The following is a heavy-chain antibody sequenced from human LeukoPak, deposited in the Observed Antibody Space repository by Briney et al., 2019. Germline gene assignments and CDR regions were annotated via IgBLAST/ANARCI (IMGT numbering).Heavy chain of an antibody. CDR1: GFSLSNYA. Sequence: GGSLRLSCPASGFSLSNYAMTWVRQAPGKGLEWVSGISGSGGSTYYADSVKGRFTISRDNSKNTLYLQMNSLRAEDTAVYYCARGYSSGWWGYYFDYWGQGTLVTVSS. V-gene: IGHV3-23*01. D-gene: IGHD6-19*01. CDR2: ISGSGGST. CDR3: ARGYSSGWWGYYFDY. J-gene: IGHJ4*02.